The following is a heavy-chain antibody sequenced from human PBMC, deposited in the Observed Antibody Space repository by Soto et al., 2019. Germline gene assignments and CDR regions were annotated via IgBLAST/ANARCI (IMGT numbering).Heavy chain of an antibody. CDR1: GFTFRSSP. Sequence: GGSLRLSCAVSGFTFRSSPMSWVRRAPGKGLEWVSGINGGDDSKHYADSVRGRFTIIRDSSKNTLHLQMNSLRAEDTAVYYCAKVPTRFLEWLPYFDYWGQGTLVTVSS. CDR3: AKVPTRFLEWLPYFDY. V-gene: IGHV3-23*01. D-gene: IGHD3-3*01. J-gene: IGHJ4*02. CDR2: INGGDDSK.